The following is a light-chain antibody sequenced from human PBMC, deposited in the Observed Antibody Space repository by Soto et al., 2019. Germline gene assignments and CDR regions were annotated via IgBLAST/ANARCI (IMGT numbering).Light chain of an antibody. CDR3: FSYTTSSTLV. CDR2: EVS. V-gene: IGLV2-14*01. Sequence: QSALTQPASVSGSPGQSITISCTGTSSDVGGYNYVSWYQQRPAKAPKLMIYEVSNRPSGVSHRFSGSKSGNTASLTISGLQAEDEADYYCFSYTTSSTLVFGGGTKVTVL. J-gene: IGLJ3*02. CDR1: SSDVGGYNY.